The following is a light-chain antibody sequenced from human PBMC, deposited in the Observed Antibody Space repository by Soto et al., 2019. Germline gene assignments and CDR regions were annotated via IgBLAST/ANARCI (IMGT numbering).Light chain of an antibody. V-gene: IGLV2-14*01. CDR2: EVS. Sequence: QSALTQPASVSGSPGQSITISCTGTSSDVGFYNYVSWYQQHPGKAPKLMIYEVSYRPSGVSNRFSGSKSGNTASLTISGLQAEDEADYYCSSYTSSTTLGVFGTGTKVTV. CDR3: SSYTSSTTLGV. J-gene: IGLJ1*01. CDR1: SSDVGFYNY.